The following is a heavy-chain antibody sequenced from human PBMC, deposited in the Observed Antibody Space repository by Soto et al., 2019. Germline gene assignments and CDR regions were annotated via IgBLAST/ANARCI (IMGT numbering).Heavy chain of an antibody. D-gene: IGHD3-10*01. J-gene: IGHJ3*02. V-gene: IGHV3-53*02. Sequence: EVQLVETGGGLIQPGGSLRISCVASGLTVSSNYMNWVRQAPGKGLEWVSVLYSGGSTHYAGSVKGRFIISRDNSKNTLYLQMNSLRAEDTAVYYCARDRPGDEGDAFDIWGHGTRVTVSS. CDR3: ARDRPGDEGDAFDI. CDR2: LYSGGST. CDR1: GLTVSSNY.